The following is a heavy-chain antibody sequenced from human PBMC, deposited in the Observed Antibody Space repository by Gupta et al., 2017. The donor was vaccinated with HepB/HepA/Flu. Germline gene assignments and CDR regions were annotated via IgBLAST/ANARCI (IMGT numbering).Heavy chain of an antibody. D-gene: IGHD3-3*01. V-gene: IGHV3-33*01. CDR3: ARDKGRCLEWREVYYYMDG. Sequence: QVQLVESGGGVVQPGRSLRLSCSASGFTFSSYGMHWVRQAPGKGLEWGAVIWYDGSKKYYADSVKGRLTRSRDKSKNTRYLQMNSLRAEDTAVYYCARDKGRCLEWREVYYYMDGWGKGTTGTV. J-gene: IGHJ6*03. CDR1: GFTFSSYG. CDR2: IWYDGSKK.